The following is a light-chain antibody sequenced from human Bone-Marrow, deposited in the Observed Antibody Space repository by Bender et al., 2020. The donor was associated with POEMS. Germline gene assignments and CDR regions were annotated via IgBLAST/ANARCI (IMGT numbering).Light chain of an antibody. J-gene: IGLJ2*01. CDR2: DVT. V-gene: IGLV2-11*01. Sequence: QSALTQPASVSGSPGQSITISCTGTSSDIGSFDFVSWYQHHPEKAPQLIIYDVTKRPSGVPDRFSGSKSGNTASLTISGLQAEDEADYYCCSYEARYIVIFGGGTKLTVL. CDR1: SSDIGSFDF. CDR3: CSYEARYIVI.